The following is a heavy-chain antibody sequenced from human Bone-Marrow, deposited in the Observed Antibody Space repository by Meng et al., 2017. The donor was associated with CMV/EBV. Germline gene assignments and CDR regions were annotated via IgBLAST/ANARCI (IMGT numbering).Heavy chain of an antibody. Sequence: SETLSLTCTVSGGSISSSSYYWGWIRQPPGKGLEWIGSIYYSGSTYYNPSLKSRVTISVDTSKNQFSLKLSSVTAADTAVYYCAREAVSGWSAFDICGQGTMVTVSS. CDR2: IYYSGST. V-gene: IGHV4-39*07. J-gene: IGHJ3*02. D-gene: IGHD1-14*01. CDR3: AREAVSGWSAFDI. CDR1: GGSISSSSYY.